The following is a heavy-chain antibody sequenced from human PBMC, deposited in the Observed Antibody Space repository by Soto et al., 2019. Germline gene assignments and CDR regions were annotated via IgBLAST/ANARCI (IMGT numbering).Heavy chain of an antibody. CDR3: ARGVSAGVDY. J-gene: IGHJ4*02. CDR2: MQPRTGRT. Sequence: QVQLVQSGAEVREPGASVKVSCKASGYSFTSLDINWVRQTAGQGLEWMGWMQPRTGRTGYAQKFQGRVTMTRDTSINTAYMELTTLTSDDTAFYYCARGVSAGVDYWGQGTRVTVSS. D-gene: IGHD1-26*01. CDR1: GYSFTSLD. V-gene: IGHV1-8*01.